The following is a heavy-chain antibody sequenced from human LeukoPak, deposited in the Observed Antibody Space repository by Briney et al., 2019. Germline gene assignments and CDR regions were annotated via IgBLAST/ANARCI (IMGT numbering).Heavy chain of an antibody. D-gene: IGHD3-9*01. CDR2: INHSGST. V-gene: IGHV4-34*01. J-gene: IGHJ4*02. Sequence: SETLSLTCAVYGGSFSGYYWSWIRQPPGKGLEWIGEINHSGSTNYNPSLKSRVTISVDTSKNQFSLKLSSVTAADTAVYYCARGPNFDWLLPYNYFDYWGQGTLVTVSS. CDR1: GGSFSGYY. CDR3: ARGPNFDWLLPYNYFDY.